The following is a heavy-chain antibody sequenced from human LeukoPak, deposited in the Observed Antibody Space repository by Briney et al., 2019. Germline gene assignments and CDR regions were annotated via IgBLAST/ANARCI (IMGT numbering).Heavy chain of an antibody. J-gene: IGHJ6*02. D-gene: IGHD2-15*01. CDR1: GFTFSSYA. V-gene: IGHV3-30-3*01. CDR2: ISYDGSNK. CDR3: ARPYCSRGSCYIGMDV. Sequence: GGSLRLSCAASGFTFSSYAMHWVRQAPGKGLEWVAVISYDGSNKYYADSVKGRFTISRDNSKNTLYLQMNSLRAEDTAVYYCARPYCSRGSCYIGMDVWGQGTTVTVFS.